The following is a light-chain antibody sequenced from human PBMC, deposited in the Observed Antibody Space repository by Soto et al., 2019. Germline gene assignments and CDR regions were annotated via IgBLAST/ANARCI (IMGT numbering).Light chain of an antibody. CDR3: QQYGSSPPIT. CDR1: QSVSSRY. Sequence: IVLTQSPGTLSLSPGERAALSCRASQSVSSRYLAWYQQKPGQAPRLLIYGASSRATGIPDRVSGGGSGTDFNLTLSRLEPEDFAVYYCQQYGSSPPITFGGGTKVEIK. CDR2: GAS. V-gene: IGKV3-20*01. J-gene: IGKJ4*01.